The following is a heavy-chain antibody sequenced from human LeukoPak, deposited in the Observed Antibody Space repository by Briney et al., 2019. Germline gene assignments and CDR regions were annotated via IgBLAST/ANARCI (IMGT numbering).Heavy chain of an antibody. CDR1: GYTFASYG. D-gene: IGHD3-3*01. CDR2: ISAYNGNT. CDR3: ARVRTRVFGAYYYMDV. V-gene: IGHV1-18*01. J-gene: IGHJ6*03. Sequence: GASVKVSCTTSGYTFASYGITWVRQAPGQGLEWMGWISAYNGNTNYAQNLQGRVSMTTDTSTSTAYMELSSLRSDDTAVYYCARVRTRVFGAYYYMDVWGKGTTVTVSS.